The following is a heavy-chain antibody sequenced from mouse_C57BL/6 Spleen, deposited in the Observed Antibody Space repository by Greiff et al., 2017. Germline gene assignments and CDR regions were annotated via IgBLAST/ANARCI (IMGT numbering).Heavy chain of an antibody. CDR3: ARGSHYYGSSYGGYFDY. Sequence: EVQLQQSGPELVKPGASVKIPCKASGYTFTDYNMDWVKQSHGKSLEWIGDINPNNGGTIYNQKFKGKATLTVDKSSSTAYMELRSLTSEDTAVYYCARGSHYYGSSYGGYFDYWGQGTTLTVSS. CDR2: INPNNGGT. D-gene: IGHD1-1*01. J-gene: IGHJ2*01. V-gene: IGHV1-18*01. CDR1: GYTFTDYN.